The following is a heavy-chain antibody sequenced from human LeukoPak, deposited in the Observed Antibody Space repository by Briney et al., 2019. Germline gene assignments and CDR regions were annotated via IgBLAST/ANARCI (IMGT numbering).Heavy chain of an antibody. D-gene: IGHD3-22*01. CDR1: AFTFTSYG. V-gene: IGHV3-33*01. CDR2: IWYDGSNK. J-gene: IGHJ4*02. CDR3: ASALDYYDTRDIDY. Sequence: GGSLRLSCAASAFTFTSYGMHWVRQAPGKGLEWVAVIWYDGSNKYYADSVKGRFTISRDNSKNTLYLQMNSLRAEDTAVYYCASALDYYDTRDIDYWGQGTLVTVSS.